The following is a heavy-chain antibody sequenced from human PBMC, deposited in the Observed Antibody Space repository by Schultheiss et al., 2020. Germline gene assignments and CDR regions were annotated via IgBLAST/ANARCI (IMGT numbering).Heavy chain of an antibody. CDR2: ISGNGGNT. CDR1: GFTFSSYD. V-gene: IGHV3-23*01. D-gene: IGHD1-26*01. J-gene: IGHJ3*02. Sequence: GESLKIACAASGFTFSSYDMSWVRQAPGKGLEWVSAISGNGGNTYYADSVKGRFTISRDNSKNTLYLQMNSLRVDDTAVYYCASGAFDIWGQGTMVTVSS. CDR3: ASGAFDI.